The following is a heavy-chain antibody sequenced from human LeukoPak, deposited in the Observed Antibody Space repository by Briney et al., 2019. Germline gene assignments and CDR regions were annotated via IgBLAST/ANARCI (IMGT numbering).Heavy chain of an antibody. V-gene: IGHV3-33*06. Sequence: GGSLRLPCAASGFTFSSYGMHWVRQAPGKGLEWVAVIWYDGSNKYYADSVKGRFTISRDNSKNTLYLQMNSLRAEDTAVYYCAKGQFMYSSGWFDFDYWGQGTLVTVSS. CDR2: IWYDGSNK. CDR1: GFTFSSYG. J-gene: IGHJ4*02. D-gene: IGHD6-19*01. CDR3: AKGQFMYSSGWFDFDY.